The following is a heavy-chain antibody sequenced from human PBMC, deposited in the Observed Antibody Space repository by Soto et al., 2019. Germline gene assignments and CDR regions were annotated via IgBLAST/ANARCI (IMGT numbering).Heavy chain of an antibody. J-gene: IGHJ4*02. Sequence: QVQLQESGPGLVKPSQTLSLTCTVSGGSISSGGYYWNWIRQQPGKGLEWIGYISGSTYYNPSLKSRAAISRDTSKNQFSLKVTSVTAADTAVYFCARGNGRFDYWGQGTVVTVSS. CDR1: GGSISSGGYY. CDR3: ARGNGRFDY. CDR2: ISGST. D-gene: IGHD2-8*01. V-gene: IGHV4-31*03.